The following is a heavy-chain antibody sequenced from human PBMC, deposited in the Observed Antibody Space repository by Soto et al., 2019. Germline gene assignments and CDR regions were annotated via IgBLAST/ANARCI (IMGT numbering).Heavy chain of an antibody. CDR1: GGTFSSYA. Sequence: GASVKVSCKASGGTFSSYAISWVRQAPGQGLEWMGGITPIFGTANYAQKFQGRVTITADESTSTAYMELSSLRSEDTAVYYCARANRILYCSGGSCYHSGIDYWGQGTLVTVSS. D-gene: IGHD2-15*01. CDR3: ARANRILYCSGGSCYHSGIDY. CDR2: ITPIFGTA. V-gene: IGHV1-69*13. J-gene: IGHJ4*02.